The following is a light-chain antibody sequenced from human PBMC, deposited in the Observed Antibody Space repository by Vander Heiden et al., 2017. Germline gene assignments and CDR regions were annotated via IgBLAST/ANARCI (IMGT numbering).Light chain of an antibody. CDR2: AAS. Sequence: DIQMTQSPSSLSASVGDRVTITCRASQSISSYLNWYQQKPGKAPKLLIYAASSLQSGVPSRFSGSGSGTDFTLTISSLQPEDFATYYCQQRYSTRTFGGGTKVEIK. V-gene: IGKV1-39*01. J-gene: IGKJ4*01. CDR1: QSISSY. CDR3: QQRYSTRT.